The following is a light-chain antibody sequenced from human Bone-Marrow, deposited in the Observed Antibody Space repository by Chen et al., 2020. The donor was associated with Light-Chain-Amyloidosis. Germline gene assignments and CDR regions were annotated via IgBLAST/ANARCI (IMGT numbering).Light chain of an antibody. Sequence: SYVLTQAPSVSVAPGQTAWITCGGQNIAAKSVHWYQQRPGQAPVLVLYDDSDRSSGIPERFSGSNSGNTAALTISRVEAGDEADYYCQVYDSSSDHAWVFGGGTRLSVL. V-gene: IGLV3-21*02. CDR3: QVYDSSSDHAWV. J-gene: IGLJ3*02. CDR1: NIAAKS. CDR2: DDS.